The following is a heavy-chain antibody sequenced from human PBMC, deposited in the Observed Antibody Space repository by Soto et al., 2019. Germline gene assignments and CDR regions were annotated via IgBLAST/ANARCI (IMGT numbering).Heavy chain of an antibody. V-gene: IGHV3-30-3*01. CDR2: ISYDGSNK. CDR3: ARGPHYYDSSGYNY. D-gene: IGHD3-22*01. J-gene: IGHJ4*02. CDR1: GFTFSSYA. Sequence: GGSLRLSCAASGFTFSSYAMHWVRQAPGKGLEWVAVISYDGSNKYYADSVKGRFTISRDNSKNTLYLQMNSLRAEDTAVYYCARGPHYYDSSGYNYWGQGTLVTVSS.